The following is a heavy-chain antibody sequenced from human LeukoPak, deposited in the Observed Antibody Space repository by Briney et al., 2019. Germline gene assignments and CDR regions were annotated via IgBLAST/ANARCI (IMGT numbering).Heavy chain of an antibody. J-gene: IGHJ5*02. D-gene: IGHD5-18*01. CDR1: GGSISSGSYY. V-gene: IGHV4-61*02. Sequence: PSQTLSLTCTVSGGSISSGSYYWSWIRQPAGKGLEWIGRIYTSGSTNYNPSLKSRVTISVDTSKNQFSLKLSSVTAADTAVYYCARMEQYSYGLNWFDPWGQGTLVTVSS. CDR3: ARMEQYSYGLNWFDP. CDR2: IYTSGST.